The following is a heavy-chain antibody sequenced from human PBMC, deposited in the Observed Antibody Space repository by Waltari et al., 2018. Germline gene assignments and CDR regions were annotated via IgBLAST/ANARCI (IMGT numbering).Heavy chain of an antibody. J-gene: IGHJ3*02. D-gene: IGHD3-3*01. CDR1: GGSISSYY. Sequence: QVQLQESGPGLVKPSETLSLTCTVSGGSISSYYWSWIRQPAGKGLEWIGRIYTSGSTNYNPALKSRVTMSVDTSKNQFSLKLSSVTAADTAVYYCARDASITIFGVVIHDAFDIWGQGTMVTVSS. CDR3: ARDASITIFGVVIHDAFDI. V-gene: IGHV4-4*07. CDR2: IYTSGST.